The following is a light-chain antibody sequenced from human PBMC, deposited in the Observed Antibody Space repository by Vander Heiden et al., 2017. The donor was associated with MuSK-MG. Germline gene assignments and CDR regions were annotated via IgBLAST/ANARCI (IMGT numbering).Light chain of an antibody. CDR1: QGISSY. V-gene: IGKV1-9*01. CDR2: AAS. J-gene: IGKJ4*01. Sequence: DIQLTQSPSFLSASVGDRVTITCRASQGISSYLAWYQQKPGKAPKLLIYAASTLQSGVPSRFSGTGSGTEFTLTISSLQPEDFATYYCHELNSYRLTFGGGTKVEIK. CDR3: HELNSYRLT.